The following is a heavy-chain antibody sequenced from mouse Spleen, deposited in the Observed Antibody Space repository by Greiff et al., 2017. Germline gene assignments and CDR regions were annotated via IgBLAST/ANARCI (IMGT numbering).Heavy chain of an antibody. D-gene: IGHD6-1*01. CDR2: IDPSDSYT. CDR3: ATLSPLNYAMDY. J-gene: IGHJ4*01. V-gene: IGHV1-69*01. Sequence: QVQLQQPGAELVMPGASVKLSCKASGYTFTSYWMHWVKQRPGQGLEWIGEIDPSDSYTNYNQKFKGKATLTVDKSSSTAYMQLSSLTSEDSAVYYCATLSPLNYAMDYWGQGTSVTVSS. CDR1: GYTFTSYW.